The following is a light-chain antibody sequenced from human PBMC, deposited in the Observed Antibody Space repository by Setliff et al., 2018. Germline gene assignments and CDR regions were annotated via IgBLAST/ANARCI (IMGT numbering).Light chain of an antibody. V-gene: IGLV1-44*01. J-gene: IGLJ1*01. CDR1: RSNIGSNI. Sequence: QSALAQPPSASGTPGQRVTISCSGSRSNIGSNIVYWYQQLPGTAPKLLIYGYSQRPSGVPDRFSGSKSGTSASLAISGLQSEDETDYYCAAWDDSLNAVVFGTGTKVTVL. CDR2: GYS. CDR3: AAWDDSLNAVV.